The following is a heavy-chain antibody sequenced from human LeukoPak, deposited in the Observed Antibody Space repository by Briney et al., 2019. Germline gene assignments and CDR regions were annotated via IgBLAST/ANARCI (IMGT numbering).Heavy chain of an antibody. CDR2: IRESGGDT. Sequence: GGSLRLSCAASGFIFSNYAMNWARQAPGKGLEWVSTIRESGGDTHYADSVKGRFTISRDNSKSTLYLQMDSLRVGDPGVDLCSKVLFPGGHLSFDYWGQGTLVTVSS. V-gene: IGHV3-23*01. CDR1: GFIFSNYA. J-gene: IGHJ4*02. CDR3: SKVLFPGGHLSFDY. D-gene: IGHD2-15*01.